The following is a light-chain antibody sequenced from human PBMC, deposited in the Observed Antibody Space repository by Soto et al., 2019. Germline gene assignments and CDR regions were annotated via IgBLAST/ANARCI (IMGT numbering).Light chain of an antibody. J-gene: IGKJ5*01. CDR2: GTS. CDR1: QSVKSSY. CDR3: QQYGSSIT. V-gene: IGKV3-20*01. Sequence: EIVLTQSPGTLSLYPGERATLPCRASQSVKSSYLAWYQHKPGQAPRLLIYGTSSRATGIPDRFSGSGSGTDFTLTISRLEPEDFAVYYCQQYGSSITFGQGTRLEIK.